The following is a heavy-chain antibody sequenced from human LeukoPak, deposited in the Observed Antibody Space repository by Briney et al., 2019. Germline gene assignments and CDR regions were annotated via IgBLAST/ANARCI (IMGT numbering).Heavy chain of an antibody. V-gene: IGHV3-23*01. J-gene: IGHJ6*02. Sequence: GGSLRLSCAASGFTFSSYAMGWVRQAPGKGLEWVSAISGSGGSTYYADPVKGRFTISRDNSKNTLYLQMNSLRAEDTAVYYCAKADIVVVPAVMDVWGQGTTVTVSS. CDR3: AKADIVVVPAVMDV. CDR1: GFTFSSYA. CDR2: ISGSGGST. D-gene: IGHD2-2*01.